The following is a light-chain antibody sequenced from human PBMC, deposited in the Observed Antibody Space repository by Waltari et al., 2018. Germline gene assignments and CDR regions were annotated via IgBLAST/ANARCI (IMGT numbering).Light chain of an antibody. CDR1: SSDVGGYNY. Sequence: QSALTQPASVSGSPGQSITISCTGTSSDVGGYNYVSWYHHHPGKAPKLMIYEVSNRPSGVSNRFSGSKSGNTASLTISGLQAEDEADYYCSSYTSSSTLRGVFGGGTKLTVL. J-gene: IGLJ2*01. CDR2: EVS. V-gene: IGLV2-14*01. CDR3: SSYTSSSTLRGV.